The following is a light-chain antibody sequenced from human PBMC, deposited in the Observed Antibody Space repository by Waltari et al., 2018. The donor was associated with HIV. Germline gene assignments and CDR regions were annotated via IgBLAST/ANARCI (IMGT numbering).Light chain of an antibody. V-gene: IGLV1-47*01. CDR1: SANIGRNS. J-gene: IGLJ2*01. CDR3: AAWDVSLRGLV. Sequence: QAALTQPPSASGTPGQGVTISCSGGSANIGRNSVSWFQQVPGTAPKPLIYKDNQRPSGVPDRFSASKSGTSASLAISGLRSEDEADYYWAAWDVSLRGLVFGGGTKLTVL. CDR2: KDN.